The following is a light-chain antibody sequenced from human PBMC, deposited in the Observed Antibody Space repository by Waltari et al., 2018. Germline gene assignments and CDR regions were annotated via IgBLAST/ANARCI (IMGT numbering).Light chain of an antibody. CDR2: LGS. Sequence: DIVMTQSPVSLPVTPGEPASISCRSSQSLLHSNTHNYLDWYVQKPGKSPQLLIYLGSNRASGVPDRFSGRGSGTYFTMKISRVETEDVGVYYCMQALQTPRTFGQGTKVEI. CDR3: MQALQTPRT. CDR1: QSLLHSNTHNY. V-gene: IGKV2-28*01. J-gene: IGKJ1*01.